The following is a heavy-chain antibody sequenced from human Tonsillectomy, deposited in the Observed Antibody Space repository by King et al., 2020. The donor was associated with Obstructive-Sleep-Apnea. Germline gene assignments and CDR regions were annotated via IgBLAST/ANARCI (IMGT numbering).Heavy chain of an antibody. Sequence: QLVQSGGGLVKPGGSLRLSCAASGFTFSNAWMSWVRQAPGKGLEWGGRIKSKTDGGTTEYAAPVEGRFTSSRDDSKNTLYLQMNSLKTEDTAVYYCGRYGAYWGQGTLVTVSS. J-gene: IGHJ4*02. D-gene: IGHD3-10*01. CDR1: GFTFSNAW. V-gene: IGHV3-15*01. CDR2: IKSKTDGGTT. CDR3: GRYGAY.